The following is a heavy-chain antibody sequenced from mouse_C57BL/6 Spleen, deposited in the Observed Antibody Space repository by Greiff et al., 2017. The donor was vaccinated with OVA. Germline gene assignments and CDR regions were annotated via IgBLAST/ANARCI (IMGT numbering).Heavy chain of an antibody. V-gene: IGHV5-17*01. Sequence: EVNLVESGGGLVKPGGSLKLSCAASGFTFSDYGMHWVRQAPEKGLEWVAYISSGSSTIYYADTVKGRFTISRDNAKNTLFLQMTSLRSEDTAMYYCARDAAGGFDYWGQGTTLTVSS. CDR1: GFTFSDYG. CDR3: ARDAAGGFDY. CDR2: ISSGSSTI. J-gene: IGHJ2*01.